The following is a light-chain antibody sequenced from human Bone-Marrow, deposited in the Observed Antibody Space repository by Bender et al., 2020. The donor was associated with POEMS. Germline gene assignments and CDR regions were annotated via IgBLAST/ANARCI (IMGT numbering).Light chain of an antibody. J-gene: IGLJ2*01. CDR2: DDS. V-gene: IGLV3-21*02. CDR1: NIGSKS. Sequence: SFVLTQSPSVSVAPGQTARITCAGHNIGSKSVHWYQQKPGQAPVVVVYDDSDRPSGIPERFSGSSSGTMATLTISGAQVEDEGDYYCYSTDSSSNHRVFGGGTKLSVL. CDR3: YSTDSSSNHRV.